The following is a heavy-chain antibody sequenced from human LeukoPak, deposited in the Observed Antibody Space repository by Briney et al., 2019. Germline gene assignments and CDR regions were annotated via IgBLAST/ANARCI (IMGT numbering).Heavy chain of an antibody. D-gene: IGHD3-22*01. CDR1: GFTFSSYE. CDR3: ARDNYDSSGYYFD. V-gene: IGHV3-48*03. Sequence: PGGSLRLSCAASGFTFSSYEMNWVRQAPGKGLEWVSYISSSGSTTHYADSVKGRFTISRDNARKSLYLQMISLRAEDTAVYYCARDNYDSSGYYFDWGQGTLVTVSS. J-gene: IGHJ4*02. CDR2: ISSSGSTT.